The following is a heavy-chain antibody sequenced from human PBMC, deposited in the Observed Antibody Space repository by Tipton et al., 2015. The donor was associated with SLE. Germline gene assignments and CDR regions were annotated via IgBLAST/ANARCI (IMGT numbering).Heavy chain of an antibody. CDR1: GGSISSHY. J-gene: IGHJ4*02. D-gene: IGHD3-10*01. Sequence: LRLSCTVSGGSISSHYWSWVRQPPGKGLEWIGYIYYSGSTNYNPSLKSRVTMSVDTSKNQFSLKLSSVTAADTAVYYCARGGRPDDWGQGTLGTVSS. V-gene: IGHV4-59*11. CDR3: ARGGRPDD. CDR2: IYYSGST.